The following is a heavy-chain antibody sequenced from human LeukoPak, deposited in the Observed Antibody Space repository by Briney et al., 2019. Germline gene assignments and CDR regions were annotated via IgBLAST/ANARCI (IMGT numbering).Heavy chain of an antibody. V-gene: IGHV3-20*04. Sequence: PGGSLRLSCVGAGFSNADYGMSWVRQGPGKGLEWVAGIDWNGDALQYADPVKGRFTISRDNAKNSLYLQMDILRPEDTGVYYCARDLSATWYSLAYWGQGTLVTVSS. CDR1: GFSNADYG. D-gene: IGHD2-21*02. CDR2: IDWNGDAL. CDR3: ARDLSATWYSLAY. J-gene: IGHJ4*02.